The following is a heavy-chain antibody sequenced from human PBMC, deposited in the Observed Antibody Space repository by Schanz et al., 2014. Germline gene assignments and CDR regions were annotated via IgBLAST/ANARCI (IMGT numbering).Heavy chain of an antibody. J-gene: IGHJ3*02. Sequence: QVRLVESGGGVVQPGRSLRLSCAASGFTLSSYGMHWVRQAPGKGLEWVAFINSDGTKRFYADSVKSRFTISRDNSRNTLYLQMNSLRAEDTAVYYCARDGYSVVVISPTESFEIRGEGTMVTVSP. CDR1: GFTLSSYG. CDR2: INSDGTKR. CDR3: ARDGYSVVVISPTESFEI. V-gene: IGHV3-33*08. D-gene: IGHD2-21*01.